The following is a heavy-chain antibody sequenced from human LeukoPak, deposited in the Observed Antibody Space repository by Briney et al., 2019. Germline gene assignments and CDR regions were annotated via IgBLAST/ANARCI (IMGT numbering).Heavy chain of an antibody. Sequence: SVKVSCKASGGTFSSYAISWVRQAPGQGLEWMGRIIPILGMANYAQKFQGRVTITADKSTSTAYMELSSLRSEDTAVYYCARDMAYYYYYFDYWGQGTLVTVSS. CDR1: GGTFSSYA. J-gene: IGHJ4*02. V-gene: IGHV1-69*04. CDR2: IIPILGMA. CDR3: ARDMAYYYYYFDY. D-gene: IGHD3-10*01.